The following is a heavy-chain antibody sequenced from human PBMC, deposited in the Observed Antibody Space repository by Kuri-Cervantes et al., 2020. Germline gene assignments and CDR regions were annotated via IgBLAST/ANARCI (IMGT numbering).Heavy chain of an antibody. Sequence: GESLKISCAASGFTFSSYAMHWVRQAPGKGLEWVAVISYDGSNKYYADSVKGRFSISRDNSKNTLYLQMSSLRVEDTAIYYCYGDLRDCWGQGTLVTVSS. J-gene: IGHJ4*02. D-gene: IGHD4-17*01. CDR1: GFTFSSYA. V-gene: IGHV3-30-3*01. CDR3: YGDLRDC. CDR2: ISYDGSNK.